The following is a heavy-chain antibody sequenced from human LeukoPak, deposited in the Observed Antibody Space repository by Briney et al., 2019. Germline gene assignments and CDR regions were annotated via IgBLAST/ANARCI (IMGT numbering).Heavy chain of an antibody. D-gene: IGHD1-26*01. CDR2: ISGTGSST. CDR3: AKRPEGSYYFDY. Sequence: PGGSLRLSCAASGFTFSSYAMSWVRQAPGKGLEWFSAISGTGSSTYYADSVKGRFTISRDNSKNTLYLQMNSLRAEDTAVYYCAKRPEGSYYFDYWGQGTLVTVSS. CDR1: GFTFSSYA. J-gene: IGHJ4*02. V-gene: IGHV3-23*01.